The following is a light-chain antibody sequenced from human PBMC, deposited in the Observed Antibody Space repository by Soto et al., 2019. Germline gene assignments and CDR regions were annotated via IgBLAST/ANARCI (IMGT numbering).Light chain of an antibody. CDR1: SSDVGGYIR. CDR2: EDS. J-gene: IGLJ1*01. CDR3: CTYAGSTSFYV. V-gene: IGLV2-23*01. Sequence: QSVLSQPASVSGSPGQSITISCTGTSSDVGGYIRVSWYQQVPGKAPKVIIYEDSKRPAGVSNRFSASKSGNAASLTISGLQAEDEADYYCCTYAGSTSFYVFGTGTKLTVL.